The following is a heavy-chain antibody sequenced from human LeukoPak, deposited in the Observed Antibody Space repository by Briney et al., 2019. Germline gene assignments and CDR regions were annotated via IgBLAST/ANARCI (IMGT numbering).Heavy chain of an antibody. CDR3: ARVLRYFDWLADAFDI. CDR1: GFTFSSYS. D-gene: IGHD3-9*01. Sequence: KPGGSLRLSCAASGFTFSSYSMNWVRQAPGKGLEWVSSISSSSSYIYYADSVKGRFTISRDNAKNSLYLQMNSLRAEDAAVYYCARVLRYFDWLADAFDIWGQGTMVTVSS. J-gene: IGHJ3*02. CDR2: ISSSSSYI. V-gene: IGHV3-21*01.